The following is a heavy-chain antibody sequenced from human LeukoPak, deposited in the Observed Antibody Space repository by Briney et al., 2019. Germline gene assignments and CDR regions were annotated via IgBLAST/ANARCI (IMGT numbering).Heavy chain of an antibody. J-gene: IGHJ5*02. CDR1: GGSISSSSYY. CDR2: IYYSGST. CDR3: ARMHWQIAARPGQIEPGWFDP. D-gene: IGHD6-6*01. Sequence: SETLSLTCTVSGGSISSSSYYWGWIRQPPGKGLEWIGSIYYSGSTYYNPSLKSRVTISVDTSKNQFSLKLSSVTAADTAVYYCARMHWQIAARPGQIEPGWFDPWGQGALVTVSS. V-gene: IGHV4-39*07.